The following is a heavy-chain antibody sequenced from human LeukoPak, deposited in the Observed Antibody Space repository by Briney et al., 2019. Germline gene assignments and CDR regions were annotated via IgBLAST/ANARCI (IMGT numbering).Heavy chain of an antibody. CDR1: GGSFSGYY. D-gene: IGHD6-13*01. CDR2: INHSGST. Sequence: SETLSLTCAVYGGSFSGYYWSWIRQPPGKGLEWIGEINHSGSTNYNPSLKSRVTISVDTSKNQFSLKLSSVTAADTAVYYCARDSSSWYVYDYWGQGTLVTVSS. V-gene: IGHV4-34*01. CDR3: ARDSSSWYVYDY. J-gene: IGHJ4*02.